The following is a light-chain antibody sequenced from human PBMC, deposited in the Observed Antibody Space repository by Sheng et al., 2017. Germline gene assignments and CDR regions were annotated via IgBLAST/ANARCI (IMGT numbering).Light chain of an antibody. CDR3: QQYGSSPKT. V-gene: IGKV3-20*01. J-gene: IGKJ1*01. CDR1: QSVSSN. CDR2: GTS. Sequence: PGERATLSCRASQSVSSNLAWYQQKPGQAPRLLIYGTSSRATGIPDRFSGSGSGTDFTLTISRLEPEDFAVYYCQQYGSSPKTFGQGTKVEIK.